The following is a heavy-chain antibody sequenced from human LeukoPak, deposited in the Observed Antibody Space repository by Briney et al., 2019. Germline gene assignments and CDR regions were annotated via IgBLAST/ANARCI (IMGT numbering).Heavy chain of an antibody. D-gene: IGHD1-26*01. J-gene: IGHJ4*02. Sequence: ASVKVSCKASGYTFTSYYMHWVRQAPGQGLEWMGIINSSGGSTSYAQKFQGRVTMTRDMSTSTVYMELSSLRSEDTAVYYCARTGSYYLLDYWGQGTLVTVSS. CDR2: INSSGGST. CDR3: ARTGSYYLLDY. V-gene: IGHV1-46*01. CDR1: GYTFTSYY.